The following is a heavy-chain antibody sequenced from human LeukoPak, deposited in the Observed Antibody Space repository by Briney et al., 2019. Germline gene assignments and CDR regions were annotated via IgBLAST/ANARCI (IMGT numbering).Heavy chain of an antibody. Sequence: SQTLSLTCAISGDRLSSNTAAWNWIRQSPSRGLEWLGRTYYRSKWYNAYAESVKSRITINRDTSKNQFSLQLSSVTPEDTAVYYCARGPGRLDPWGQGTLVTVSS. V-gene: IGHV6-1*01. CDR3: ARGPGRLDP. CDR2: TYYRSKWYN. J-gene: IGHJ5*02. CDR1: GDRLSSNTAA.